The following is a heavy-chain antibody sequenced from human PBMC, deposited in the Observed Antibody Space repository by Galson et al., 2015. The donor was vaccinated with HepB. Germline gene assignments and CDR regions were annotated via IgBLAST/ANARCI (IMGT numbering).Heavy chain of an antibody. CDR3: ARRYNAFDV. CDR2: INTNTGNP. Sequence: SVKVSCKASGYIFTDYGMNWVRQAPGHGLEWMGWINTNTGNPTYAQAFAGRLVLSLDSSVSTAFLQISSLEAEDTAIYYCARRYNAFDVWGQGTTVTVSS. CDR1: GYIFTDYG. V-gene: IGHV7-4-1*02. D-gene: IGHD1-14*01. J-gene: IGHJ3*01.